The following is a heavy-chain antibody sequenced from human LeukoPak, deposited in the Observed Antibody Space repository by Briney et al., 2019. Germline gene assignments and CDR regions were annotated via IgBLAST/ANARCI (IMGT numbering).Heavy chain of an antibody. Sequence: GGSLRLSCAASGFTFSSYAMSWVRQAPGKGLEWVSAISGSGGSTYYADSVKGRFTISRDNSKNTLYLQMDSLRAEDTAVYYCAKVGSSWHYYFDYWGQGTLVTVSS. CDR3: AKVGSSWHYYFDY. J-gene: IGHJ4*02. D-gene: IGHD6-13*01. V-gene: IGHV3-23*01. CDR1: GFTFSSYA. CDR2: ISGSGGST.